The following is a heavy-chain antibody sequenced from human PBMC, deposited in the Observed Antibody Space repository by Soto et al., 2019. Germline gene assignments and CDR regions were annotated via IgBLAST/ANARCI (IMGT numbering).Heavy chain of an antibody. CDR2: IYSSGST. Sequence: SETLSLTCSVSGGSITNYYWDWIRQPAGKGLEWIGRIYSSGSTNYNPSLQSRVTMSVDTSNYQFSLRLSSVTAADTAVYYCAREHCYGGSCYAFFDYWGQGILVTVSS. V-gene: IGHV4-4*07. J-gene: IGHJ4*02. CDR3: AREHCYGGSCYAFFDY. D-gene: IGHD2-15*01. CDR1: GGSITNYY.